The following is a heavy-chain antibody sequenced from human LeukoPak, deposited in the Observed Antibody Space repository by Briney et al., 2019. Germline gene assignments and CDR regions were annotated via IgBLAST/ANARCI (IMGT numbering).Heavy chain of an antibody. CDR3: ARNREYYYYMDV. CDR2: IKQDGSER. D-gene: IGHD1-26*01. Sequence: GGSLRLSCAASGFTLSNYWMSWVRQAPGKGLEWVANIKQDGSERYYVDSVKGRFTISRDNAKNSLSLQMNSLRVEDTAVYYCARNREYYYYMDVWGKGTTVTVSS. CDR1: GFTLSNYW. V-gene: IGHV3-7*01. J-gene: IGHJ6*03.